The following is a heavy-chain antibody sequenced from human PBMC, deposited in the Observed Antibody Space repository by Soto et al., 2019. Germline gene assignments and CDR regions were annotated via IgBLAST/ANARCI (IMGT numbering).Heavy chain of an antibody. Sequence: QVQLVESGGGVVQPGTSLRLSCVGSGFTFRSYVIHWVRQAPGKGLEWVALTSYDGSNNFYGDSVKGRFTISRHNSRKTVEPQKDSLRFEDTALYSCARWGTTGGLDVWGQATLVSVS. CDR1: GFTFRSYV. CDR2: TSYDGSNN. D-gene: IGHD3-16*01. J-gene: IGHJ5*02. V-gene: IGHV3-33*05. CDR3: ARWGTTGGLDV.